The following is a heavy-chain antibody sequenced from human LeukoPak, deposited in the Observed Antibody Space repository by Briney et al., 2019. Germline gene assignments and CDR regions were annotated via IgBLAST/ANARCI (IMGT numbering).Heavy chain of an antibody. J-gene: IGHJ6*02. V-gene: IGHV4-34*01. CDR2: INHSGST. CDR3: ARLSKQWLVPSYYYGMDV. D-gene: IGHD6-19*01. Sequence: SETLSLTCAVYGGSFSGYYWSWIRQPPGKGLEWIGEINHSGSTNYNPSLKSRVTISVDTSKNQFSLKLSSVTAADTAVYYCARLSKQWLVPSYYYGMDVWGQGTTVTVSS. CDR1: GGSFSGYY.